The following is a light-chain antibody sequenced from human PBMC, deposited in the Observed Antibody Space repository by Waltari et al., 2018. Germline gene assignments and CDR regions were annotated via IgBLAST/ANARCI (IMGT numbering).Light chain of an antibody. CDR3: QQYSTYPWT. V-gene: IGKV1-5*03. J-gene: IGKJ1*01. CDR2: KAS. CDR1: QSINGW. Sequence: DIQMTQSPSTLSASVGDRVTISCRASQSINGWLAWYQQIPGMAPKLLICKASSLQSGVPSRFSGSGSGTEFTLTISSLQPDDFASYYCQQYSTYPWTFDQGTKVEIK.